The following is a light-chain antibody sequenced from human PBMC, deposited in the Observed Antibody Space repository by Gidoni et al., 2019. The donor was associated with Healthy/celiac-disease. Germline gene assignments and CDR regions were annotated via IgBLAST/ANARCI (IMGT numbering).Light chain of an antibody. CDR1: NIGSKS. J-gene: IGLJ3*02. Sequence: SYVLTQPPSVSVAPGQTDRITCGGNNIGSKSVHWYQQKPGQAPVLVVYDDSDRPSGIPGRFSGSNSGNTATLTISRVEAGDEADYYCQVWDSSSDHHWVFGGGTKLTVL. CDR3: QVWDSSSDHHWV. V-gene: IGLV3-21*02. CDR2: DDS.